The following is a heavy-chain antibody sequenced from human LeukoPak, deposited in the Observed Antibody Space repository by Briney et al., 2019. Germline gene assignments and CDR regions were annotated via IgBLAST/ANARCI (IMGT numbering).Heavy chain of an antibody. CDR1: GFTFSSYA. D-gene: IGHD3-22*01. CDR2: ISYDGSNK. CDR3: ARDLYDSSGYYYYYYYGMDV. Sequence: HPGGSLRLSCAASGFTFSSYAMHWVRQAPGKGLEWVAVISYDGSNKYYADSVKGRFTISRDNSKNTLYLQMNSLRAEDTAVYYCARDLYDSSGYYYYYYYGMDVWGQGITVTVSS. V-gene: IGHV3-30-3*01. J-gene: IGHJ6*02.